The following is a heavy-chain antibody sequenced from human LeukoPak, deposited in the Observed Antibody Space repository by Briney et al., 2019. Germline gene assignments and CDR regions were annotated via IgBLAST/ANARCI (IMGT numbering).Heavy chain of an antibody. CDR3: ARRTGYGMDV. V-gene: IGHV4-59*08. J-gene: IGHJ6*02. D-gene: IGHD1-14*01. CDR2: IYYSGST. Sequence: SETLSLTCTVSGGSISSYYWSWIRQPPGKGLEWIGYIYYSGSTNYNPSLKSRVTISVDTSKNQFSLKLSSVTAADTAVYYCARRTGYGMDVWGQGTTATVSS. CDR1: GGSISSYY.